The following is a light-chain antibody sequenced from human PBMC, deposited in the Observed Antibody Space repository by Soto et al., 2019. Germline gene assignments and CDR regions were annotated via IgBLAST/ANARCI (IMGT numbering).Light chain of an antibody. CDR3: QHYGSSPPYT. CDR2: DVS. CDR1: QNISSY. J-gene: IGKJ2*01. Sequence: IVLTQSPVTLSLSPGERATLSCRASQNISSYLIWYQQKPGQAPRLLMYDVSNRATGIPARFSGSGSGTDFTLTISSLEPEDLAVYYCQHYGSSPPYTFGQGTKLKIK. V-gene: IGKV3-11*01.